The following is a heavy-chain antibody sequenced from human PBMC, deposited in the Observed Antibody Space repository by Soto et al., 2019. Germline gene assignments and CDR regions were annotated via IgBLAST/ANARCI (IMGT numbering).Heavy chain of an antibody. CDR3: ARAPRRFDV. CDR1: GFVFSSFS. Sequence: PGGSLRLSCTASGFVFSSFSMSWVRQAPGKGLEWVSGISGSGSTTDYGDSVKGRFTISRDNRKSTLYLEMNNLRAEDTAIYYCARAPRRFDVWGQGSLVTVS. J-gene: IGHJ4*02. V-gene: IGHV3-23*01. CDR2: ISGSGSTT.